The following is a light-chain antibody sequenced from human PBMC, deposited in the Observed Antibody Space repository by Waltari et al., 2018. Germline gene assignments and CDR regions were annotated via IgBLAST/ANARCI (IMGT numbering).Light chain of an antibody. CDR3: SSYTSSGVV. CDR2: DVY. CDR1: RSYAGGYDY. J-gene: IGLJ2*01. V-gene: IGLV2-14*01. Sequence: QSALPQPASVSGSPRKAIIISCTGSRSYAGGYDYVSWYQQYPSKAPRLIIYDVYNRPSGVSNRFSGSKSDNTASLTISGLKAEDESVYYCSSYTSSGVVFGGGTKLTVL.